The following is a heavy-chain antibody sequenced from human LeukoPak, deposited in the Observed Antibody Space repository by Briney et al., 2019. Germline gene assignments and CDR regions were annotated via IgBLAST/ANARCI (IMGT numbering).Heavy chain of an antibody. J-gene: IGHJ4*02. D-gene: IGHD3-22*01. CDR1: GGSFSVYY. CDR2: INHSGST. V-gene: IGHV4-34*01. Sequence: SETLSLTCAVYGGSFSVYYWSWIRQPPGKGLEWIGEINHSGSTNYNPSLKSRVTISVDTSKNQFSQKLSSVAAAETAVYYCARRGSGYDSSGYYYQFDYWGQGTLVTVSS. CDR3: ARRGSGYDSSGYYYQFDY.